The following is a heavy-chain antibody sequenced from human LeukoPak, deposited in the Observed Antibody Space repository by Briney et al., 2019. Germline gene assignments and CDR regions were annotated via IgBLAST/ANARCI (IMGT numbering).Heavy chain of an antibody. CDR1: GFIFSHYG. CDR3: ARELSQIVWGGLDY. D-gene: IGHD2-21*01. V-gene: IGHV3-33*05. CDR2: IQNDASTR. Sequence: GRSLRLSCTASGFIFSHYGMHWVRQAPGKGLEWVAVIQNDASTRNYVDSVKGRLTISRDNSENAVFLQMDSLRVEDTAVYYCARELSQIVWGGLDYGGQGTLVSVSS. J-gene: IGHJ4*02.